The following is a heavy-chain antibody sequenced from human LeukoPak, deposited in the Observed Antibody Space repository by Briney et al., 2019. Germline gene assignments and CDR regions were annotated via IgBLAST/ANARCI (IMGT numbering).Heavy chain of an antibody. CDR3: ARDLIAVAGRKWDAFDI. CDR2: ISAYNGNT. CDR1: GYTFTSYG. V-gene: IGHV1-18*01. Sequence: ASVKVSCKASGYTFTSYGISWVRQAPGQGLEWMGWISAYNGNTNYAQKLQGRVTMTTDTSTSTAYMELRSLRSDDTAVYYCARDLIAVAGRKWDAFDIWGQGTMVTVSS. J-gene: IGHJ3*02. D-gene: IGHD6-19*01.